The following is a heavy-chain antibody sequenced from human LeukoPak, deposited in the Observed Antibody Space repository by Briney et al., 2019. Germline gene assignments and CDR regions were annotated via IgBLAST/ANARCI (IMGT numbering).Heavy chain of an antibody. CDR3: ARERAVATIDAFDI. J-gene: IGHJ3*02. V-gene: IGHV4-59*01. Sequence: PSETLSLTCTVSGGSISSYYWSWIRQPPGKGLEWIGYIYYSGSTNYNPSLKSRVTISVDTSKNQFSLKLSSVTAADTAVYYCARERAVATIDAFDIWGQGTMVTVSS. CDR2: IYYSGST. D-gene: IGHD5-12*01. CDR1: GGSISSYY.